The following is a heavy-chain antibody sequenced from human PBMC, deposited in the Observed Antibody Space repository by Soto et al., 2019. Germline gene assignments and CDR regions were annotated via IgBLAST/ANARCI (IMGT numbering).Heavy chain of an antibody. D-gene: IGHD2-21*01. J-gene: IGHJ5*02. CDR2: ISYSDGS. V-gene: IGHV4-39*01. CDR1: GGSISTRDSISTRSFD. CDR3: ARLGAYYQSIDP. Sequence: ETLSLTCTVSGGSISTRDSISTRSFDWGWMRQPPGKGLQWIASISYSDGSFYNSSLKSRVTISLETSNSQFSLRLTSVTAADTAVYYCARLGAYYQSIDPWGPGTLVTVSS.